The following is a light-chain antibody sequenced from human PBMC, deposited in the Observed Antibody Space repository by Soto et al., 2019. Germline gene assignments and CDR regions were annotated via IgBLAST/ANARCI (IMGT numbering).Light chain of an antibody. CDR2: DAS. CDR1: QDIGSA. J-gene: IGKJ4*01. V-gene: IGKV1-13*02. Sequence: IQLPQSPSSLSASVGDRVTITCRAGQDIGSALAWYQQRPGKAPKLLLYDASNLEAGVPSRFSGSGSGTDFTLTITSLRPEDFVTYYCQQFNGFPLTFGGGTKVQIK. CDR3: QQFNGFPLT.